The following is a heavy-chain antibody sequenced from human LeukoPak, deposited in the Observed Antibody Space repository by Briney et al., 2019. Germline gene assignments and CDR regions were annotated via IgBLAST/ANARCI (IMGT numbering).Heavy chain of an antibody. CDR1: GCTFSDCY. D-gene: IGHD2-21*01. J-gene: IGHJ4*02. CDR2: INPNSGGT. Sequence: ASVKVSCKASGCTFSDCYIHWVRQAPGQGLEWMGWINPNSGGTKFAQKFQGRVTMTRDTSISTSYMELSGLRSDDTAVYYCARAPGGVSDYWGQGTLVTVSS. CDR3: ARAPGGVSDY. V-gene: IGHV1-2*02.